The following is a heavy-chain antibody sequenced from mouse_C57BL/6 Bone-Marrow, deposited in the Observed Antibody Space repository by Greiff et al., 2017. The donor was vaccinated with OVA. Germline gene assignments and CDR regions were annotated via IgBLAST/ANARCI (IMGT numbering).Heavy chain of an antibody. CDR2: INPSSGYT. CDR3: ARWLPFAY. CDR1: GYTFTSYT. Sequence: QVQLQQSGAELARPGASVKMSCKASGYTFTSYTMHWVKQRPGPGLAWIGYINPSSGYTKYNQKFKDKATLTADKSSSTAYMQLSSLTSEDSAVYYCARWLPFAYWGQGTLVTVSA. D-gene: IGHD2-2*01. J-gene: IGHJ3*01. V-gene: IGHV1-4*01.